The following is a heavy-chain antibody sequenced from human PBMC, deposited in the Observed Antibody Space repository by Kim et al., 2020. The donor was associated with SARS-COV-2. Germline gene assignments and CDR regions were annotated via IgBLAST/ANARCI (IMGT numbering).Heavy chain of an antibody. D-gene: IGHD3-10*01. CDR3: VTRNYYNSGSYYEGAPF. CDR1: GFTFSNYA. V-gene: IGHV3-64*05. J-gene: IGHJ3*01. Sequence: GGSLRLSCSASGFTFSNYAMHWVRQAPGKGLEYVSAISSDGGSTYYADSAKGRFTISRDNSKNMLYVQMSSLRVEDTAIYYCVTRNYYNSGSYYEGAPF. CDR2: ISSDGGST.